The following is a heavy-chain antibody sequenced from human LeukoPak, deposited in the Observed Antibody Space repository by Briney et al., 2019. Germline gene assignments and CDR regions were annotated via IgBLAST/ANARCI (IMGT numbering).Heavy chain of an antibody. CDR3: AREYDSSWPS. Sequence: GGSLRLSCAASGFNFRTYAMSWVRQAPGKGLEWVSAISDNGGKTYYADSVKGRFTISRDNSKNTLFVQMNSLRAEDTAVYYCAREYDSSWPSWGQGTLVTVSS. CDR2: ISDNGGKT. V-gene: IGHV3-23*01. D-gene: IGHD3-22*01. CDR1: GFNFRTYA. J-gene: IGHJ5*02.